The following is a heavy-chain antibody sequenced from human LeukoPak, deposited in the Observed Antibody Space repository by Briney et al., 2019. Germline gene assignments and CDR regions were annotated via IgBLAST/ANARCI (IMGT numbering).Heavy chain of an antibody. D-gene: IGHD5-12*01. CDR1: GFTFSMHW. CDR2: TKEDGSEK. Sequence: GGSLRLSCAASGFTFSMHWMSWVRQAPGKGLEWVANTKEDGSEKYYVDSVTGRFTISRDNAKNSLYLQMNSLRAEDTAVYYCARDLYNSGRSGIREFDYWGQGTLVTVSS. V-gene: IGHV3-7*01. CDR3: ARDLYNSGRSGIREFDY. J-gene: IGHJ4*02.